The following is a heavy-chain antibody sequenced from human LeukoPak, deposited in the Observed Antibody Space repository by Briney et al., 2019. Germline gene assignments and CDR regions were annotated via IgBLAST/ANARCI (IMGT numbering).Heavy chain of an antibody. CDR3: ARHVYYDFWSGFHRTPWYFDL. CDR2: VYYTGRT. D-gene: IGHD3-3*01. J-gene: IGHJ2*01. Sequence: SETLSLTCTVSGNSISSSSYYWTWIRQPPGKGLEWIGSVYYTGRTDHSPSLKSRVTISVDTSKNHFSLQLSSVTATDTAVYYCARHVYYDFWSGFHRTPWYFDLWGRGTLVTVSS. CDR1: GNSISSSSYY. V-gene: IGHV4-39*01.